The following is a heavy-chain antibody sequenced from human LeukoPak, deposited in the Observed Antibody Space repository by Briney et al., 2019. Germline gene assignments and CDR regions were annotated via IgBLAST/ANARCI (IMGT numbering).Heavy chain of an antibody. CDR2: ISSSGSTI. CDR1: GFTFSSYE. V-gene: IGHV3-48*03. CDR3: ARGGVYRPNYYYYYGMDV. D-gene: IGHD1-26*01. Sequence: GGSLRLSCAASGFTFSSYEMNWVRQAPGKGLEWVSYISSSGSTIYYADSVKDRFTISRDNAKNSLYLQMNSLRAEDTAVYYCARGGVYRPNYYYYYGMDVWGQGTTVTVSS. J-gene: IGHJ6*02.